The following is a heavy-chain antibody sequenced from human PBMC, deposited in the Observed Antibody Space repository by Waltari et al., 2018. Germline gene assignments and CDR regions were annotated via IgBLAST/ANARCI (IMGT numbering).Heavy chain of an antibody. D-gene: IGHD4-17*01. V-gene: IGHV1-3*01. J-gene: IGHJ2*01. CDR3: ATIAPHGDYPLWYFDL. CDR2: INAGNGNT. Sequence: QVQLVQSGAEVKKPGASVKVSCKASGYTFTSYAMHWVRQAPGQRLEWMGWINAGNGNTKYSQKFQGRVTITADTSTDTAYMELSSLRSEDTAVYYCATIAPHGDYPLWYFDLWGRGTLVTVSS. CDR1: GYTFTSYA.